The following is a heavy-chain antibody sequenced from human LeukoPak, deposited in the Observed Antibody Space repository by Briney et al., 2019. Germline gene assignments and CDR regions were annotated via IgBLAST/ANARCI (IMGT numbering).Heavy chain of an antibody. CDR1: GYTFSSYY. J-gene: IGHJ4*02. V-gene: IGHV1-46*01. Sequence: ASVKVSCKAPGYTFSSYYIHWVRQAPGQGLQWMGVINPSGSNSRYAEEFQGRVTMTRDTSTNTVNMELSSLRSNDTAVYYCSSPKSPYEGTGPHNWGQGTQVTVSS. CDR3: SSPKSPYEGTGPHN. D-gene: IGHD2-8*02. CDR2: INPSGSNS.